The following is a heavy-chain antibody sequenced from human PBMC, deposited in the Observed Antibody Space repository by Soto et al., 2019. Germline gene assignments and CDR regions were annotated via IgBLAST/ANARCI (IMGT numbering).Heavy chain of an antibody. CDR3: AISGIAAAGIFFDY. Sequence: GASVKVSCKASGDTFNSYFISWVRQAPGQGLEWMGGIIPIFGTPNYAQKFQGRVTITADESTSTAYMEVSSLRSEDTAVYYCAISGIAAAGIFFDYWGQGTLVTVSS. CDR2: IIPIFGTP. D-gene: IGHD6-13*01. V-gene: IGHV1-69*13. CDR1: GDTFNSYF. J-gene: IGHJ4*02.